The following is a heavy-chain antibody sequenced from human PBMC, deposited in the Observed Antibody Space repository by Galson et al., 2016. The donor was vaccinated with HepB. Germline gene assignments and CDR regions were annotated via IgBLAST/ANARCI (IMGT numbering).Heavy chain of an antibody. D-gene: IGHD6-19*01. CDR1: EFSLSSPAVG. CDR3: AHTAGWLPGC. Sequence: PALVKPTQTLTLTCTFSEFSLSSPAVGVAWIRRPPGKALEWLALIYWNDDTQYSPSLNNRLTVTKGTASNQVGLTMTNMDPLDTSSYYCAHTAGWLPGCWGQGTLVTVSS. V-gene: IGHV2-5*01. CDR2: IYWNDDT. J-gene: IGHJ4*02.